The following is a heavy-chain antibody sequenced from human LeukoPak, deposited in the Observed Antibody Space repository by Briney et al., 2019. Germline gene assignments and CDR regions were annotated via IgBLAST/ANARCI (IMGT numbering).Heavy chain of an antibody. J-gene: IGHJ2*01. CDR1: SDSIGSGGYY. CDR2: IYNSGST. CDR3: ARLDYVGNWYFDL. Sequence: SETLSLTCTVSSDSIGSGGYYWSWIRQHPGKGLEWIGYIYNSGSTYYNSSLKSRVTISLDTSKNQFSLKLSSVTAADTAVYYCARLDYVGNWYFDLWGRGTLVTVSS. D-gene: IGHD4-23*01. V-gene: IGHV4-31*03.